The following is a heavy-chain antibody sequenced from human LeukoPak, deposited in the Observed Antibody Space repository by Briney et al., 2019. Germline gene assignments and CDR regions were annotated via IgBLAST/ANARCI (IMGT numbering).Heavy chain of an antibody. CDR1: GFTFSSYW. J-gene: IGHJ2*01. V-gene: IGHV3-53*01. Sequence: PGGSLRLSCAASGFTFSSYWMSWVRQAPGKGLEWVSILYSGDSTYYADSVKGRFIVSRDNSKNTLYLQMNALRADDTAVYYCARVGDHYHWYLDLWGRGTLVTVSS. D-gene: IGHD3-10*01. CDR3: ARVGDHYHWYLDL. CDR2: LYSGDST.